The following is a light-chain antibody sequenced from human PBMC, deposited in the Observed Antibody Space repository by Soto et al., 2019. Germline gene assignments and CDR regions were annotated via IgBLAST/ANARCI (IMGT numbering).Light chain of an antibody. CDR2: AAS. CDR3: QLATSLPPWT. CDR1: QRINSW. Sequence: DIQMTQSTSSVSASVGDRFTITCRASQRINSWLAWYQQRPGKAPKLLIYAASSLQSGVPSRFSGSGFGTDFTLTISSLQPEDIATYYCQLATSLPPWTFGQGTKVDIK. V-gene: IGKV1-12*01. J-gene: IGKJ1*01.